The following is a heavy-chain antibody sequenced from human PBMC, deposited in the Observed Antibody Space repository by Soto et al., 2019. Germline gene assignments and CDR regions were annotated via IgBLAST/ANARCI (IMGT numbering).Heavy chain of an antibody. CDR3: GSVRPSGYVLS. J-gene: IGHJ5*02. V-gene: IGHV4-59*01. Sequence: SETLSLTCTVSGGSLSSYYWTWIRQSPGKGLEWIGYVYFSGNTNYNPSLKSRVAISIDTSKNQFSLRLASVTAADTAFYYCGSVRPSGYVLSWGQGTLVTVYS. CDR1: GGSLSSYY. CDR2: VYFSGNT. D-gene: IGHD6-25*01.